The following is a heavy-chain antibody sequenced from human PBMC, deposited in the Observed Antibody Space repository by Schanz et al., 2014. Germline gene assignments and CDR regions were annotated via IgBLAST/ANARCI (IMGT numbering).Heavy chain of an antibody. Sequence: QVQLVQSGDEVKKPGASVKVSCKASGGTFSTYPINWLRQAPGQGLEWMGRIIPIHGIVNYAQRFQDRVRITADKSTSTAYMELSSLTSEDTAVHYCARGRGFYDYWGQGTLVTVSS. D-gene: IGHD3-10*01. CDR1: GGTFSTYP. CDR2: IIPIHGIV. V-gene: IGHV1-69*04. J-gene: IGHJ4*02. CDR3: ARGRGFYDY.